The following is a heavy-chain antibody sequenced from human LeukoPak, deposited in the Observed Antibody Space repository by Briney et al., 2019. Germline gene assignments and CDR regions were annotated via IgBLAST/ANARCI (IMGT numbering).Heavy chain of an antibody. D-gene: IGHD2-8*01. CDR2: IIPIFGTA. J-gene: IGHJ5*02. CDR3: ARSPEGDIVPPGGGWFDP. CDR1: GGTFSSYA. Sequence: ASVKVSCTASGGTFSSYAISWVRQALGQGLEWMGGIIPIFGTANYAQKFQGRVTITADESTSTAYMELSSLRSEDTAVYYCARSPEGDIVPPGGGWFDPWGQGTLVTVSS. V-gene: IGHV1-69*13.